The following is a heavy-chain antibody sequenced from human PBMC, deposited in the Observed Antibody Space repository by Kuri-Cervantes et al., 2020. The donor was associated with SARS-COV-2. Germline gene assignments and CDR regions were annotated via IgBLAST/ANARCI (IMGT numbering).Heavy chain of an antibody. Sequence: SVKVSCKASGFTFSNSAVQWGRQDRGQRLEWIGWIVIGSGNTNYAQKFQERVTITRDMYTSTTYMELSSLRSEDTAVYYCAAWIHSGSYDYRGQGTLVTVSS. CDR3: AAWIHSGSYDY. J-gene: IGHJ4*02. CDR2: IVIGSGNT. V-gene: IGHV1-58*01. D-gene: IGHD1-26*01. CDR1: GFTFSNSA.